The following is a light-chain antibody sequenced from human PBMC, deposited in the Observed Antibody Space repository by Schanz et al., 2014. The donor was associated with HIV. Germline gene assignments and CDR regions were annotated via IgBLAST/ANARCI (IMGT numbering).Light chain of an antibody. CDR1: SSNLGAGYE. J-gene: IGLJ2*01. CDR2: GNN. Sequence: QSVLTQPPSVSGAPGQRVTISCTGSSSNLGAGYEVHWYRQLPGTAPKLLIYGNNNRPSGVPDRFSGSKSGSSASLAISGLQAEDEADYYCQSFDSSLSAVVFGGGTKLTVL. CDR3: QSFDSSLSAVV. V-gene: IGLV1-40*01.